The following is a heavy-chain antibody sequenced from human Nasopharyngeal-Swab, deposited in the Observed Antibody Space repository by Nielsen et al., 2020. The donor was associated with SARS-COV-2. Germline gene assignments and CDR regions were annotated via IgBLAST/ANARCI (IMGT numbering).Heavy chain of an antibody. V-gene: IGHV4-39*02. Sequence: SETLSLTCAVSGGSVSSASSAWGWFRQPPGKGLEWIATISHSGNTFYNPSLQSRITISVDTSKNQFSLKLSSVTAADTAVYFCAREFAGAPEYWGQGTQVTVSP. D-gene: IGHD3-16*01. CDR2: ISHSGNT. J-gene: IGHJ4*02. CDR1: GGSVSSASSA. CDR3: AREFAGAPEY.